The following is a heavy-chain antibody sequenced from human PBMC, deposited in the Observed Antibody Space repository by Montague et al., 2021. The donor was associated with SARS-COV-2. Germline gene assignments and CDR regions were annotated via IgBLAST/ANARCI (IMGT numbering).Heavy chain of an antibody. V-gene: IGHV3-7*03. CDR2: IYSDGTEK. J-gene: IGHJ4*02. Sequence: SLRLSCATSGFDMRPFSMSWVRQAPGKGPEWVANIYSDGTEKYVDSVRGRFSISRDNDKKSLFLQMNSLRIEDTALYYCTRRVVGAFQYWGQGSLVTVAS. CDR1: GFDMRPFS. CDR3: TRRVVGAFQY. D-gene: IGHD2-15*01.